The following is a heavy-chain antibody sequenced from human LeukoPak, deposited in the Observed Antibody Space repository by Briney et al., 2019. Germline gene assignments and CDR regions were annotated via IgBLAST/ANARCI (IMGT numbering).Heavy chain of an antibody. Sequence: GRSLRLSCAASGISFSSYGMHWVRQAPGKGLEWVTFDASNKYYAESVKGRFTISRDNSRNTLFLQMNSLRAEDTAVYYCARGHISATGRFDYWGQGTLVTVSS. CDR1: GISFSSYG. D-gene: IGHD6-13*01. V-gene: IGHV3-33*01. J-gene: IGHJ4*02. CDR2: DASNK. CDR3: ARGHISATGRFDY.